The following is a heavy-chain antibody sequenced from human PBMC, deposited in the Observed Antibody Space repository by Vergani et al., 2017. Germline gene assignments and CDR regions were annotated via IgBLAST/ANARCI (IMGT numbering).Heavy chain of an antibody. CDR1: GFTFSSYS. J-gene: IGHJ4*02. D-gene: IGHD2-15*01. V-gene: IGHV3-48*01. CDR2: ISSSSSTI. Sequence: EVQLVESGGGLVQPGGSLRLSCAASGFTFSSYSMNWVRQAPGKGLEWVSYISSSSSTIYYADSVKGRFTISRDNAKNSLYLQMNSLIAEDTAVYYCAGPLVVVAGNVDYWGQGTLVTVSS. CDR3: AGPLVVVAGNVDY.